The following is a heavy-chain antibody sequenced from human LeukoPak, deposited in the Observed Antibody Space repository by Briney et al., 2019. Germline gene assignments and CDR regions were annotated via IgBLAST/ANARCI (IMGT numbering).Heavy chain of an antibody. D-gene: IGHD3-22*01. J-gene: IGHJ3*02. Sequence: PSETLSLTCTVSGDSFSSSSYYWGWIRPPPGMGLEWIGNMYYSGSTNYNPSLKSRVTISVDTSKNQFSLKLSSVTAADTAVYYCARDRATYYYDSSGYYYVSSDAFDIWGQGTMVTVSS. V-gene: IGHV4-61*01. CDR2: MYYSGST. CDR1: GDSFSSSSYY. CDR3: ARDRATYYYDSSGYYYVSSDAFDI.